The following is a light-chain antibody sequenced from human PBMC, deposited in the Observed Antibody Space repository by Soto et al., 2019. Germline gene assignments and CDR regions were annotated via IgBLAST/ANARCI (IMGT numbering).Light chain of an antibody. V-gene: IGLV1-47*01. CDR3: ATWDDSRSHPV. Sequence: QSVLTQPPSASGTPGQSVTISCSGDTSNVGRNFVSWYQHFPQTAPKLLIYNNDQRPPGVPARFSGSRSGTSASLAISGLRSEEGADYYCATWDDSRSHPVFGGGTKVTVL. CDR2: NND. CDR1: TSNVGRNF. J-gene: IGLJ2*01.